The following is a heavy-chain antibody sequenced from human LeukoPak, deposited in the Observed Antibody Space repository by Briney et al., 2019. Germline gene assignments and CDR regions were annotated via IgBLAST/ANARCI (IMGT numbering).Heavy chain of an antibody. V-gene: IGHV1-8*01. J-gene: IGHJ6*02. CDR3: ARWDPRAYYYGMDV. CDR1: GYTFTSYD. CDR2: MNPNSGNT. D-gene: IGHD1-26*01. Sequence: GASVRVSCKASGYTFTSYDINWVRQATGQGLEWMGWMNPNSGNTGYAQKFQGRVTMTRNTSISTAYMELSSLRSEDTAVYYCARWDPRAYYYGMDVWGQGTTVTVSS.